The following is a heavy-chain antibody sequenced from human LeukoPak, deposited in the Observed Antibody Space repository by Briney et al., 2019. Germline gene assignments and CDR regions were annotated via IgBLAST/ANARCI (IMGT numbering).Heavy chain of an antibody. D-gene: IGHD3/OR15-3a*01. CDR2: VSYKGVT. J-gene: IGHJ5*02. V-gene: IGHV4-39*01. CDR3: ATLTMSGLGIIPPAS. Sequence: SETLSLTCSVSGASTTNSRYYWVWIRQPPGKGLEWIGSVSYKGVTYYGPSFRSRFAISIDTSRDQFSLSLASVTAADTAVYYCATLTMSGLGIIPPASWGQGTLVTVSS. CDR1: GASTTNSRYY.